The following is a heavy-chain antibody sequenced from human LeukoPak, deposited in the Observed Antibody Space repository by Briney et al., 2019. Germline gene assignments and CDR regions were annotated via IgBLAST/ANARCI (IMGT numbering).Heavy chain of an antibody. D-gene: IGHD6-19*01. CDR3: GKTTTGYSSGRNPAWPVDY. V-gene: IGHV3-23*01. CDR2: IFGGGRSA. CDR1: GFTFSSYA. Sequence: PGGSLRLSCTASGFTFSSYAMYWVRQAPGKGLEWVSGIFGGGRSAHYADSVKGRFTISRDNSQNTVYLQMNSLRAEDTAVYYCGKTTTGYSSGRNPAWPVDYWGQGTLVTVSS. J-gene: IGHJ4*02.